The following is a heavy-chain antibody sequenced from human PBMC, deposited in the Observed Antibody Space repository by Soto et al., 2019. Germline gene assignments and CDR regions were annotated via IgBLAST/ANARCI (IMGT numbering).Heavy chain of an antibody. D-gene: IGHD5-12*01. Sequence: GAGPTLVKPPQTLTLTCTFSGFSLTTSGVGVGWIRPPPGKALEWLALIYWDDDKRYSPSLKSRLTITKDTSKNQVVLTMTNMDPVDTATYYCAHVYGGYDNFDYWGQGTLVTVSS. CDR3: AHVYGGYDNFDY. J-gene: IGHJ4*02. V-gene: IGHV2-5*02. CDR2: IYWDDDK. CDR1: GFSLTTSGVG.